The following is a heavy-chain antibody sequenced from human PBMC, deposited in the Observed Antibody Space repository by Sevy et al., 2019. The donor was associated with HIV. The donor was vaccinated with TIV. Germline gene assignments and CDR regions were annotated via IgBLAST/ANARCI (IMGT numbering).Heavy chain of an antibody. CDR3: AKALNPALESMLQVNLPTLKGFDV. CDR1: GFTFSSYS. V-gene: IGHV3-21*01. Sequence: GGSLRLSCAASGFTFSSYSMNWVRQAPGKGLEWVSSISSSSYIYYADSVKGRFTISRDNAKNSLYLQMNSPRAEDTAVYYCAKALNPALESMLQVNLPTLKGFDVWGQGTMVTVSS. J-gene: IGHJ3*01. D-gene: IGHD2-8*01. CDR2: ISSSSYI.